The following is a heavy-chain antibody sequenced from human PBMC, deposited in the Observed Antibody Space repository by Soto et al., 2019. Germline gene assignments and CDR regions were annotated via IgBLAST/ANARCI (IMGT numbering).Heavy chain of an antibody. V-gene: IGHV4-39*01. CDR3: GVLVYGAKGYYFLN. D-gene: IGHD4-17*01. J-gene: IGHJ4*02. CDR2: IYYIGNT. Sequence: SETLSLTCIVSNGSISSRSSYWGWIRQTPGKGLEWIGSIYYIGNTYYNPSLKSRVTISIDTSKTQFSLKMNSVTAADTAVYFCGVLVYGAKGYYFLNSCPTPLVSVS. CDR1: NGSISSRSSY.